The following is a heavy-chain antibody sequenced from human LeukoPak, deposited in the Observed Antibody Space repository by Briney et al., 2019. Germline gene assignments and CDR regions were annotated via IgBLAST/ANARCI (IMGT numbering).Heavy chain of an antibody. CDR1: GFTFSSYS. CDR2: ISSSSSTI. D-gene: IGHD6-13*01. CDR3: ARDFRAAATDY. Sequence: PGGSLRLSCAASGFTFSSYSMNWVRQAPGKGLEWVSYISSSSSTIYYADSVKGRFTISRDNAKNSLYLQMNSLRAEDTAVYYCARDFRAAATDYWGQGTLVTVSS. V-gene: IGHV3-48*04. J-gene: IGHJ4*02.